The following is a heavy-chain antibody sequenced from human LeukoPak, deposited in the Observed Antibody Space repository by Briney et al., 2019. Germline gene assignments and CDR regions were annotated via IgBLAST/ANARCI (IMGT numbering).Heavy chain of an antibody. V-gene: IGHV3-23*01. CDR2: ISGSGGST. J-gene: IGHJ4*02. D-gene: IGHD3-10*01. CDR1: VFSFSSNA. CDR3: AKDLLSGSGSYSWGVFDY. Sequence: PGGSLRLSCAASVFSFSSNAMSWVRQAPGKGLEWVSGISGSGGSTVYADSVKGRFTISRDNSKNTLYLQMNSLRAEDTAVYYCAKDLLSGSGSYSWGVFDYWGQGTLVTVSS.